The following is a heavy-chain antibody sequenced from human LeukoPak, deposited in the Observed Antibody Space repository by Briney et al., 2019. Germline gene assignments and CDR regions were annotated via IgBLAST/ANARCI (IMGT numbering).Heavy chain of an antibody. CDR3: AKDGARITFGGVIVRHFQH. Sequence: GGSLRLSCAASGLTFSSYAMTWVRQAPGKGLEWVSSISGSGGSTYYADSVKGRFTFSRDNSKNTLYLQMNGLRAEDTAVYYCAKDGARITFGGVIVRHFQHWGEGTLVTVSS. CDR2: ISGSGGST. V-gene: IGHV3-23*01. J-gene: IGHJ1*01. D-gene: IGHD3-16*02. CDR1: GLTFSSYA.